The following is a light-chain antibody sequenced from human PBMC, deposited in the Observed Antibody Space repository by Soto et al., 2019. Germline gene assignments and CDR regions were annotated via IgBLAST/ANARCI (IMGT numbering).Light chain of an antibody. J-gene: IGLJ1*01. CDR2: KDS. V-gene: IGLV3-27*01. CDR3: YSAADNNLNV. CDR1: VLAKKY. Sequence: SYELTQPSSVSVSPGQTARITCSGDVLAKKYARWFQQKPGQAPVLVIYKDSERPSGIPERFSGSSSGTTVTLTISGAQVEDEADYYWYSAADNNLNVFGTGTKVTVL.